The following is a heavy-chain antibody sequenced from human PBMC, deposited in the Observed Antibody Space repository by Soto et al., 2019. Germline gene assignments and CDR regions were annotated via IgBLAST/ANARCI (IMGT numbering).Heavy chain of an antibody. CDR1: GFTFSSYG. D-gene: IGHD1-26*01. J-gene: IGHJ4*02. V-gene: IGHV3-33*01. Sequence: QVQLVESGGGVVQPGRSLRLSCAASGFTFSSYGMHWVRQAPGKGLEWVAVIWYDGSNKYYADSVKGRFTISRDNSKNTLYLQMNSLRAEDTAVYYCARDPTRRIVGAPSPPDYWGQGTLVTVSS. CDR3: ARDPTRRIVGAPSPPDY. CDR2: IWYDGSNK.